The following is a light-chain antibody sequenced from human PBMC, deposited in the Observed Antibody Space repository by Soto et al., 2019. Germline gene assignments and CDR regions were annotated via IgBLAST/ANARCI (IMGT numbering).Light chain of an antibody. CDR3: CSFGGTDNWV. V-gene: IGLV2-8*01. CDR1: SSDIGGYKY. Sequence: QSALTQPPSASGSPGQSVTFSCTGSSSDIGGYKYVSWYQQHPGKAPKLIIFEVSKRPSGVPDRFSGSKSGNTASLTVSGLQAEDEADYFGCSFGGTDNWVFGGGTKLTVL. J-gene: IGLJ3*02. CDR2: EVS.